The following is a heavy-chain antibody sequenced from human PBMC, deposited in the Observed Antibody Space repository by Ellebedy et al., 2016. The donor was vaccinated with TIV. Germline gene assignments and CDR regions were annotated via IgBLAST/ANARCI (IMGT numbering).Heavy chain of an antibody. CDR1: GFTFSSYT. J-gene: IGHJ6*02. CDR2: ISGSGRSP. CDR3: AKVVQGTYSSSFYYDGVDV. D-gene: IGHD6-13*01. V-gene: IGHV3-23*01. Sequence: PGGSLRLSCAASGFTFSSYTMIWVRQAPHKGLEWVSGISGSGRSPYYADSVKGRFAISRDSSTNTLDLQMNRLTVEETDLYYCAKVVQGTYSSSFYYDGVDVWGQGTMVTVSS.